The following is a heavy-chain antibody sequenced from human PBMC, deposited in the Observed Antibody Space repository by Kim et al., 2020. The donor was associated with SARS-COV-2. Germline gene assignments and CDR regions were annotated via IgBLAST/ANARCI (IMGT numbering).Heavy chain of an antibody. CDR1: GGSFSGYY. Sequence: SETLSLTCAVYGGSFSGYYWSWIRQPPGKGLEWIGEINHSGSTTYNPSLKSRVTISVDTSKNQFSLKLSSVTAADTAVYYCARPGDIVAPDDAFDIWGQGTMVTVSS. CDR3: ARPGDIVAPDDAFDI. V-gene: IGHV4-34*01. D-gene: IGHD5-12*01. CDR2: INHSGST. J-gene: IGHJ3*02.